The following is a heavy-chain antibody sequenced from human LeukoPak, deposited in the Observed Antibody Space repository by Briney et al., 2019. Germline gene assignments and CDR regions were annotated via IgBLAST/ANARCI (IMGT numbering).Heavy chain of an antibody. D-gene: IGHD1-7*01. J-gene: IGHJ4*02. CDR2: TYYRSKWYN. Sequence: SQTLSLTCAISGDSVSSSSAAWTWIRQSPSRGLEWLGRTYYRSKWYNDYAISVKSRITINPDTSKNQFSLQLNSVTPEDTAVYYCARGNNWNYVPFDYWGQGTLVTVSS. CDR1: GDSVSSSSAA. V-gene: IGHV6-1*01. CDR3: ARGNNWNYVPFDY.